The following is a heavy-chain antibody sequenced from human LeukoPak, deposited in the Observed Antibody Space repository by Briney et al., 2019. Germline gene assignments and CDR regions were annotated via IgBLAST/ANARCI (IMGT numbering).Heavy chain of an antibody. CDR3: AKAQTSIAARPGAFDV. Sequence: GGSLRLSCAASGFTFSSYAMHWVRQAPGKGLEWVAVISYDGSNKYYADSVKGRFTISRDNAKNSLYLQMNSLRAEDMALYYCAKAQTSIAARPGAFDVWGQGTMVTVSS. V-gene: IGHV3-30*04. J-gene: IGHJ3*01. D-gene: IGHD6-6*01. CDR1: GFTFSSYA. CDR2: ISYDGSNK.